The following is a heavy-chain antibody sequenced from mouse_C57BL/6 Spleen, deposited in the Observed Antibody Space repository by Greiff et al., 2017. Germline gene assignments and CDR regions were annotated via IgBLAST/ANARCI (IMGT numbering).Heavy chain of an antibody. CDR1: GYTFTSYW. CDR3: ARSEAPRAYFDY. CDR2: IHPNSGST. D-gene: IGHD3-3*01. J-gene: IGHJ2*01. V-gene: IGHV1-64*01. Sequence: QVQLQQPGAELVKPGASVKLSCKASGYTFTSYWMHWVKQRPGQGLEWIGMIHPNSGSTNYNEKFKSKATLTVDKSSSTAYMQLSSLTSEDSAVYYSARSEAPRAYFDYWGQGTTLTVSS.